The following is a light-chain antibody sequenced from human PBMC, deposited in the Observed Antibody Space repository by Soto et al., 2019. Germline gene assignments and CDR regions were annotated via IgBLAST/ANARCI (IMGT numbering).Light chain of an antibody. CDR1: QTISSF. CDR2: KAS. CDR3: QQYNNWHTIT. Sequence: DIQMTQSPSTLSVSVGDRVTITCGASQTISSFLAWYQQKPGKAPKLLIYKASTLKSGVPSRFRGSGSATEFTLPISSLKSEDFAVYYCQQYNNWHTITFGHGTRLEIK. V-gene: IGKV1-5*03. J-gene: IGKJ5*01.